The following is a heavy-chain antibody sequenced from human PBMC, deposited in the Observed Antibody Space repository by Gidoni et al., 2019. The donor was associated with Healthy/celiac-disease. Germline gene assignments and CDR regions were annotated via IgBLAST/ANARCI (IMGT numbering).Heavy chain of an antibody. CDR2: IIPILGIA. J-gene: IGHJ4*02. Sequence: QVQLVQSGAEVKKPGSSVKVSCKASGATFSSYAISWVRQAPGQGLEWMGRIIPILGIANYAQKFQGRVTITADKSTSTAYMELSSLRSEDTAVYYCARGYYYDSSGYYSYWGQGTLVTVSS. D-gene: IGHD3-22*01. CDR3: ARGYYYDSSGYYSY. V-gene: IGHV1-69*04. CDR1: GATFSSYA.